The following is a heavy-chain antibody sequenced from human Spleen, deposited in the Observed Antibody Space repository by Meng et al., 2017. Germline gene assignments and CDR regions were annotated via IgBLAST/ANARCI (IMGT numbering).Heavy chain of an antibody. J-gene: IGHJ4*02. CDR1: GFTFSSYS. V-gene: IGHV3-48*01. CDR3: ARSPIDKYDLSALPLDY. Sequence: GESLKISCAASGFTFSSYSMNWVRQAPGKGLEWVSYISNSGNTIDYADSVKGRFTISRDNSKNTVFLQINSLRVEDTAVYYCARSPIDKYDLSALPLDYWGQGTLVTVSS. D-gene: IGHD3-16*01. CDR2: ISNSGNTI.